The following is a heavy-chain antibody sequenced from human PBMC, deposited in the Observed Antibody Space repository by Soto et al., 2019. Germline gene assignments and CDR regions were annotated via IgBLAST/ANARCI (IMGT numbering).Heavy chain of an antibody. CDR3: ARSQWELPLDY. CDR1: GYTFTSYY. Sequence: ASVKVSCKASGYTFTSYYMHWVRQAPGQGLEWMGIINPSGGSTSYAQKSQGRVTMTRDTSTSTVYMELSSLRSEDTAVYCCARSQWELPLDYWGQGTLVTVSS. D-gene: IGHD1-26*01. V-gene: IGHV1-46*01. J-gene: IGHJ4*02. CDR2: INPSGGST.